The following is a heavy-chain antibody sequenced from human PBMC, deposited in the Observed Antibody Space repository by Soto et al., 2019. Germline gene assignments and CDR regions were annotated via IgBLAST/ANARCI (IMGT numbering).Heavy chain of an antibody. CDR1: GFTFDDYT. V-gene: IGHV3-43*01. D-gene: IGHD3-22*01. Sequence: PGGSLRLSCAASGFTFDDYTMHWVRQAPGKGLEWVSLISWDGGSAYYADSVKGRFTISRDNSKNSLYLQMNSLRTEDTALYYCAKDGTEGGGYYPSPFDYWGQGTLVTVS. J-gene: IGHJ4*02. CDR2: ISWDGGSA. CDR3: AKDGTEGGGYYPSPFDY.